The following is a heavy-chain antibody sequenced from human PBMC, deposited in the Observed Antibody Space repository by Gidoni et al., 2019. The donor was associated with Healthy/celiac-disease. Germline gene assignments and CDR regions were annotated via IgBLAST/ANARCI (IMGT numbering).Heavy chain of an antibody. Sequence: QVTLKESGPVLVKPTETLTLTCTVSGFSLSNARMGVSWIRQPPGKALEWLAHIFSYDEKSYSTSLKSRLTISKDTSKSQVVLTMTNMDPVDTATYYCARICHEGVDTAMVTMDDAFDIWGQGTMVTVSS. D-gene: IGHD5-18*01. V-gene: IGHV2-26*01. J-gene: IGHJ3*02. CDR3: ARICHEGVDTAMVTMDDAFDI. CDR2: IFSYDEK. CDR1: GFSLSNARMG.